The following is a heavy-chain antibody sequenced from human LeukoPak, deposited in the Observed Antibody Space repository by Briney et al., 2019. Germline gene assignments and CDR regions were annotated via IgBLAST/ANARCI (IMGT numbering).Heavy chain of an antibody. V-gene: IGHV3-21*01. D-gene: IGHD2-2*01. CDR3: ARVVVVPAASYYYYYGMDV. Sequence: GGSLRLSCAASGFTFSNHGMHWGRQAPGKGLEWVSSISSSSSYIYYADSVKGRFTISRDNAKNSLYLQMNSLRAEDTAVYYCARVVVVPAASYYYYYGMDVWGQGTTVTVSS. CDR2: ISSSSSYI. CDR1: GFTFSNHG. J-gene: IGHJ6*02.